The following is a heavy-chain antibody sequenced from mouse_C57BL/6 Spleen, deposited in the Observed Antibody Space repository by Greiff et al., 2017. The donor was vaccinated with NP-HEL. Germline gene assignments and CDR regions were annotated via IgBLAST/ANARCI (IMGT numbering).Heavy chain of an antibody. CDR3: AIYDGYFWYFDV. J-gene: IGHJ1*03. V-gene: IGHV1-82*01. Sequence: QVQLQQSGPELVKPGASVKISCKASGYAFSSSWMNWVKQRPGKGLEWIGRIYPGDGDTNYNGKFKGKATLTADKSSSTAYMQLSSLTSEDSAVYFCAIYDGYFWYFDVWGTGTTVTVSS. CDR2: IYPGDGDT. D-gene: IGHD2-3*01. CDR1: GYAFSSSW.